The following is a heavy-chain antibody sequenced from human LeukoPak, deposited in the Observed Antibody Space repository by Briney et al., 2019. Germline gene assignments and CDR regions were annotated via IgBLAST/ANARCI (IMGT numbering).Heavy chain of an antibody. CDR2: ISDTVGSST. Sequence: PGRSLRLSCAASGFTFSSYAMHWVRQAPGKGLEWVSTISDTVGSSTYYAESVKGRFTISRDNSKNTLYLQMNSLRAEDTAVYYCAKPDLGWGQGTLVTVSS. CDR1: GFTFSSYA. J-gene: IGHJ4*02. V-gene: IGHV3-23*01. CDR3: AKPDLG. D-gene: IGHD7-27*01.